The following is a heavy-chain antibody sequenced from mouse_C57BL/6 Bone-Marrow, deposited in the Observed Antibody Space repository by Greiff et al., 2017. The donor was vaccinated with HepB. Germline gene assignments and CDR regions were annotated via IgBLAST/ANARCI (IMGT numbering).Heavy chain of an antibody. J-gene: IGHJ2*01. CDR2: INPSTGGT. V-gene: IGHV1-42*01. Sequence: VQLQQSGPELVKPGASVKISCKASGYSFTGYYMNWVKQSPEKSLEWIGEINPSTGGTTYNQKFKAKATLTVDKSSSTAYMQLKSLTSEDSAVYYCARRSSGKLGLFDYWGQGTTLTVSS. CDR3: ARRSSGKLGLFDY. CDR1: GYSFTGYY. D-gene: IGHD4-1*01.